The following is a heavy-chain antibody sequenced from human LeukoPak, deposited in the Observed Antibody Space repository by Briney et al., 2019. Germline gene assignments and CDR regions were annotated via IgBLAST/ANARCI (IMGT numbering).Heavy chain of an antibody. V-gene: IGHV3-30-3*01. D-gene: IGHD6-13*01. CDR1: GFTFSSYA. J-gene: IGHJ3*02. CDR2: ISYDGSNK. CDR3: ARPGIAAAVRVTNAFDI. Sequence: PGGSLRLSCAASGFTFSSYAMHWVRQAPGKGLEWVAVISYDGSNKYYADSVKGRFTISRDNSKNTLYLQMNSLRAEDTAVYYCARPGIAAAVRVTNAFDIWGQGTMVTVSS.